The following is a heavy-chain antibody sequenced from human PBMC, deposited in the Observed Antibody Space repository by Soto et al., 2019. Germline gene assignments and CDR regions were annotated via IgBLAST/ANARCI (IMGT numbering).Heavy chain of an antibody. CDR3: ARGGSWFDP. V-gene: IGHV4-59*11. CDR1: SGSTSPHY. Sequence: NPSETLSLTCTVSSGSTSPHYRSWIRQSPGKGLEWIAYIYFTGSTNYNPSLKSRVTISIDTSKNQFSLKLTSVTAADTAVYYCARGGSWFDPWGKGPLVTVSS. J-gene: IGHJ5*02. CDR2: IYFTGST.